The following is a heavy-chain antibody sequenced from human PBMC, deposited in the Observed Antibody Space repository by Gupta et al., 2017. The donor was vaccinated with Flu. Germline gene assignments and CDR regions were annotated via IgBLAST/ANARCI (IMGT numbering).Heavy chain of an antibody. V-gene: IGHV1-3*04. Sequence: IRWGRQAPGQRLEWMGCINTDNGNTKYSQKFQGRVTITRDTSASTVYLELSSLRSEDTAVYYCARRLSSTSWDDVFDIWGQGTMVTVSS. CDR3: ARRLSSTSWDDVFDI. D-gene: IGHD2-2*01. J-gene: IGHJ3*02. CDR2: INTDNGNT.